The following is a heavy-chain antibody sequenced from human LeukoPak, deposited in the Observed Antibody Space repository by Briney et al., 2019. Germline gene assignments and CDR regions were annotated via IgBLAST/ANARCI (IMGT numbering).Heavy chain of an antibody. V-gene: IGHV3-53*01. CDR3: TTVRWGTKIDS. D-gene: IGHD7-27*01. CDR1: GFTVSNDY. Sequence: PGGSLRLSCAASGFTVSNDYMSWVRQAPGKGLEWISAINSSGDNTYYADSVKGRFTISRDNSKNTLYLQMNSLRAEDTAVYYCTTVRWGTKIDSWGQGTLVTVSS. J-gene: IGHJ4*02. CDR2: INSSGDNT.